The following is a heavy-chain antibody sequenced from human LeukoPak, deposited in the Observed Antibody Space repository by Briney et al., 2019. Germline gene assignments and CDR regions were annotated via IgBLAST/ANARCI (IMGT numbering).Heavy chain of an antibody. CDR3: AKDRVGSSSWYPYYFDY. CDR2: LSGSGGST. Sequence: GGSLRLSCAASGFTFSCYAMSWVRQAPGKGLEWVSALSGSGGSTYYADSVKGRFTISRDNSKNTLYLQMHSLRAEDTAVYYCAKDRVGSSSWYPYYFDYWGEGALVAVCS. J-gene: IGHJ4*02. V-gene: IGHV3-23*01. CDR1: GFTFSCYA. D-gene: IGHD6-13*01.